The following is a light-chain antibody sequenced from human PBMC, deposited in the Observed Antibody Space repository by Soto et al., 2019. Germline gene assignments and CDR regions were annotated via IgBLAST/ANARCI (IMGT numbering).Light chain of an antibody. J-gene: IGKJ1*01. CDR3: HQHYSTPWT. V-gene: IGKV4-1*01. CDR1: HSGLYVSNNRNY. Sequence: DSVMTQSPDSLAVSLGEKATINCKSSHSGLYVSNNRNYLAWYQKKPGQPPKXXISWASTRESGVPDRFSGSGYGTDFNLTISSLQAEDVAVYYCHQHYSTPWTFGQGTKVDIK. CDR2: WAS.